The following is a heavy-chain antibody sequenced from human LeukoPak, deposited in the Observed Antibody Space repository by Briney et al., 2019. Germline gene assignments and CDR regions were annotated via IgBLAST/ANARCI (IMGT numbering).Heavy chain of an antibody. V-gene: IGHV1-2*02. CDR2: INPDSGRT. CDR1: GYTFTDYY. Sequence: ASVKVSCKASGYTFTDYYMHWVRQAPGQGLEWIGWINPDSGRTGFAQKFQGRVTMTRDTSISTAYMELRRLGYDDTAVYYCARDTRSSYLQYYFDYWGQGTLVTVSS. J-gene: IGHJ4*02. D-gene: IGHD5-24*01. CDR3: ARDTRSSYLQYYFDY.